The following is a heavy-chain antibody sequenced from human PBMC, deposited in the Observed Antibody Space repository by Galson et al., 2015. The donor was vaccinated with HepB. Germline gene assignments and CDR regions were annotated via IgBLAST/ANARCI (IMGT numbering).Heavy chain of an antibody. V-gene: IGHV1-18*01. CDR1: GYTFTSYG. Sequence: SVKVSCKASGYTFTSYGITWVRQAPGQGLEWMGWISTYNDNTHYAQKLQGRVTMTTDTSTNTVYMELRSLRSDDTAVYYCARGHAATLEYWGQGTLVTVSS. D-gene: IGHD6-13*01. CDR2: ISTYNDNT. CDR3: ARGHAATLEY. J-gene: IGHJ4*02.